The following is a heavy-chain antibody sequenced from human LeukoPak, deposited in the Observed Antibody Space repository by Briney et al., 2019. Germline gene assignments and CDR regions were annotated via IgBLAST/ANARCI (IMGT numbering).Heavy chain of an antibody. CDR1: GYSFTSYW. J-gene: IGHJ3*02. D-gene: IGHD3-22*01. CDR3: ASPTGGYDSSGYLNDAFGI. Sequence: GESLKISCKGSGYSFTSYWIGWVRQMPGKGLEWMGIIYPGDSDTRYSPSFQGQVTISADKSISTAYLQWSSLKASDTAMYYCASPTGGYDSSGYLNDAFGIWGQGTMVTVTS. V-gene: IGHV5-51*01. CDR2: IYPGDSDT.